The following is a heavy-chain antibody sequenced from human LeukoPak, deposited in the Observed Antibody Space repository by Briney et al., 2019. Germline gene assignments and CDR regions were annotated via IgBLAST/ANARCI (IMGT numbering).Heavy chain of an antibody. CDR2: IKQDGSKK. CDR3: ARGGSSSWHYYYYYGMDV. Sequence: PGGSLRLSCAASGFTFSSHWMTWVRQAPGKGLEWVANIKQDGSKKNYVDSVKGRFTISRDNTKNSLYLQMNSLRAEDTAVYYCARGGSSSWHYYYYYGMDVWGQGTTVTVSS. CDR1: GFTFSSHW. J-gene: IGHJ6*02. D-gene: IGHD6-13*01. V-gene: IGHV3-7*03.